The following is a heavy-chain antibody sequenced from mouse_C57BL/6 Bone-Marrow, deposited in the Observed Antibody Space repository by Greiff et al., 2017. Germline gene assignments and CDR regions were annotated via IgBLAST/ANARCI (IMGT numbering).Heavy chain of an antibody. D-gene: IGHD1-1*01. Sequence: VQRVESGAELARPGASVKLSCKASGYTFTSYGRRWVKKRTVQGLEWIGEIYPRSGNTYYNEKFKGKDTLTADKSSSTAYMELRSLTSEDSAVYFCASTTVVRGDWGQGTTLTVSS. J-gene: IGHJ2*01. CDR1: GYTFTSYG. CDR2: IYPRSGNT. CDR3: ASTTVVRGD. V-gene: IGHV1-81*01.